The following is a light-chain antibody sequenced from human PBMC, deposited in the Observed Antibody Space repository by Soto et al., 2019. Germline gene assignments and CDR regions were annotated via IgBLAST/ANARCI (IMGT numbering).Light chain of an antibody. CDR3: GSYTSTNTPYV. V-gene: IGLV2-14*01. Sequence: ALTQPASVSGSPGQSITISCTGSSSDVGAYNFVSWYQHHPGRAPKLILYEVTTRPSGVSSRFSGSKSGNTASLTISGLQADDEATYYCGSYTSTNTPYVFGTGTKVTVL. J-gene: IGLJ1*01. CDR2: EVT. CDR1: SSDVGAYNF.